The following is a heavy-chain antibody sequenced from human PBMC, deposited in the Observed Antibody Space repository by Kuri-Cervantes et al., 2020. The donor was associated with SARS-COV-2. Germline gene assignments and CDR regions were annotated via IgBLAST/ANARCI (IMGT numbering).Heavy chain of an antibody. CDR2: ISGSGGST. CDR1: GFTFSSYA. V-gene: IGHV3-23*01. CDR3: AREGYYDSSGQFYYFDY. J-gene: IGHJ4*02. D-gene: IGHD3-22*01. Sequence: GESLKISCAASGFTFSSYAMSWVRQAPGKGLEWVSAISGSGGSTYYADSVKGRFTTSRDNSKNTLYLQMNSLRAEDTAVYYCAREGYYDSSGQFYYFDYWGQGTLVTVSS.